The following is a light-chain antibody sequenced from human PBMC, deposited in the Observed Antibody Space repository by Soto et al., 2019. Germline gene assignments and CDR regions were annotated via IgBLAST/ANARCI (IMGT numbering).Light chain of an antibody. CDR2: GAS. Sequence: EIVLTQSPGTLSLSPGERATLSCRASQSVSSSYLAWYQQKPGQAPRLLIYGASSRATGIPDRFSGSGSGTDFTLTISRLEPEDFGVYYCQQYGSSITFRQGTRQHI. J-gene: IGKJ5*01. CDR1: QSVSSSY. V-gene: IGKV3-20*01. CDR3: QQYGSSIT.